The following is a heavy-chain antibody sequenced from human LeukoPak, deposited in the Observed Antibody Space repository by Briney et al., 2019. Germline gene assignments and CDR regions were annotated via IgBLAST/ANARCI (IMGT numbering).Heavy chain of an antibody. Sequence: SGGSLRLSCAASGFTFSNYYMSWVRRAPGKGLEWVANIKQDGSERFYGDSVTGRFTISRDNAKNSLYLQMNSLKTEDTAVYYCTTGTIAAAGPDAFDIWGQGTMVTVSS. CDR1: GFTFSNYY. CDR3: TTGTIAAAGPDAFDI. D-gene: IGHD6-13*01. V-gene: IGHV3-7*03. CDR2: IKQDGSER. J-gene: IGHJ3*02.